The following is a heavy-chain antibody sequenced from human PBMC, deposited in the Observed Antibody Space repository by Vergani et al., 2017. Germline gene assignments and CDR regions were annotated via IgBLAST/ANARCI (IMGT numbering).Heavy chain of an antibody. J-gene: IGHJ4*02. Sequence: QVQLQQWGAGLLKPSETLSLTCAVYGGSFSGYYWSWIRQPPGKGLEWIGEINHSGSTNYNPSLKSRVTISVDTSKNQFSLKLSSVTAADTAVYYCAREADMFSGQRKNWGQGTLVTVSS. CDR3: AREADMFSGQRKN. V-gene: IGHV4-34*01. CDR2: INHSGST. CDR1: GGSFSGYY. D-gene: IGHD3-10*01.